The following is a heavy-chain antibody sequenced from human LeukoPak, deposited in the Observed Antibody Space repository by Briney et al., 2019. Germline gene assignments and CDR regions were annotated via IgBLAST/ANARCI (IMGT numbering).Heavy chain of an antibody. CDR2: ISSSGSTI. Sequence: PGGSLRLSCAASGFTFSDYYMSWIRQAPGKGLEWVSYISSSGSTIYYADSVKGRLTISRDNAKNSLYLQMNSLRAEDTAVYYCARVRVTTRDDDAFDIWGQGTMVTVSS. V-gene: IGHV3-11*04. J-gene: IGHJ3*02. CDR3: ARVRVTTRDDDAFDI. D-gene: IGHD4-17*01. CDR1: GFTFSDYY.